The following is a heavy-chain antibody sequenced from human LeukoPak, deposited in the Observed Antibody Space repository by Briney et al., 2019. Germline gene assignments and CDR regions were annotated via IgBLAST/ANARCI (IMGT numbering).Heavy chain of an antibody. CDR2: FDPEDGET. CDR1: GYTLTELS. Sequence: ASVKVSCTVSGYTLTELSMHWVRQAPGKGLEWMGGFDPEDGETIYAQKFQGRVTMTVDTSTDTAYMELSSLRSEDTAVYYCATHPGYSSSWTDYWGQGTLVTVSS. CDR3: ATHPGYSSSWTDY. V-gene: IGHV1-24*01. D-gene: IGHD6-13*01. J-gene: IGHJ4*02.